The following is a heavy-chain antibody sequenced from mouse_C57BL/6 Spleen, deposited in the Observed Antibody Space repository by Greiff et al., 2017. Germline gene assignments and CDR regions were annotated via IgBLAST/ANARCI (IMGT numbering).Heavy chain of an antibody. Sequence: VQLVESGPGLVAPSQCLSITCTVSGFPLTSYGVSWVRQTPGKGLEWLGVIWGDGSTNYHSALIPRLSISKDNSKSQVLIRLNSQQTEDSASYYGAQGDSSGFAYWGQGTLVTVSA. D-gene: IGHD3-2*01. CDR2: IWGDGST. V-gene: IGHV2-3*01. J-gene: IGHJ3*01. CDR3: AQGDSSGFAY. CDR1: GFPLTSYG.